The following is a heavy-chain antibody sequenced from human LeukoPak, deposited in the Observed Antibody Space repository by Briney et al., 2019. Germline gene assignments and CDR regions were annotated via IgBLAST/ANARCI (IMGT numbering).Heavy chain of an antibody. J-gene: IGHJ4*02. Sequence: GGCLPLSRLPSGLTFDHYSLLWVRQAPGRGREGVALISEDGGITYCADSMKGRFTISRDNSKNSLYLQMNSLRTEDTALYYCAEDIGLSYGDYPRFGFDYWGQGTLVTVSS. CDR1: GLTFDHYS. CDR2: ISEDGGIT. CDR3: AEDIGLSYGDYPRFGFDY. V-gene: IGHV3-43*02. D-gene: IGHD4-17*01.